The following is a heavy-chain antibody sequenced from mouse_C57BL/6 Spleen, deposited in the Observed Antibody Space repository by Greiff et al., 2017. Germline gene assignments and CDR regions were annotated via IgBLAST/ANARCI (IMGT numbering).Heavy chain of an antibody. D-gene: IGHD1-1*01. CDR3: ARHYGSSLYYFDY. CDR1: GFTFSSYT. V-gene: IGHV5-9*01. CDR2: ISGGGGNT. J-gene: IGHJ2*01. Sequence: EVQGVESGGGLVKPGGSLKLSCAASGFTFSSYTMSWVRQTPEKRLEWVATISGGGGNTYYPDSVKGRFTISRDNAKNTLYLQMSSLRSEDTALYYCARHYGSSLYYFDYWGQGTTLTVSS.